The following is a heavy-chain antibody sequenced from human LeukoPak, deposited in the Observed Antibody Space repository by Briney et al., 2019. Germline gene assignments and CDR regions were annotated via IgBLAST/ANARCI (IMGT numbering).Heavy chain of an antibody. V-gene: IGHV3-23*01. CDR2: ISGSGGST. CDR1: GFTFSSYA. Sequence: GGSLRLSCAASGFTFSSYAMSWVRQAPGKGLEWVSAISGSGGSTYYADSVKGRFTISRDNSKNTLYLQMNSLRAEDTAVYYCAKDPRGRYCSSTSCSDYYYYGMDVWGQGTTVTVSS. D-gene: IGHD2-2*01. CDR3: AKDPRGRYCSSTSCSDYYYYGMDV. J-gene: IGHJ6*02.